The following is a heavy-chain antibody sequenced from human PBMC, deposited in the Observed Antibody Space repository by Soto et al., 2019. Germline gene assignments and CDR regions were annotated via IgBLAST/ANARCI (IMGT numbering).Heavy chain of an antibody. CDR3: ATDSNYDFWSGYSGPDYYYYGMDV. CDR1: GFTFSDCY. V-gene: IGHV3-11*06. CDR2: IISSSRCT. J-gene: IGHJ6*02. Sequence: WGSLSLSWAASGFTFSDCYMSLIRQAPGQGLGRVSDIISSSRCTNYADSVKGRSTISTDNAKNSLYLQMNSLRAEDTAVYYCATDSNYDFWSGYSGPDYYYYGMDVWGQGTTVTVSS. D-gene: IGHD3-3*01.